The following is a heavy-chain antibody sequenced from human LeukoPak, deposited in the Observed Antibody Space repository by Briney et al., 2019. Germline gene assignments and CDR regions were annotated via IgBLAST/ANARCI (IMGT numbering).Heavy chain of an antibody. V-gene: IGHV1-69*13. Sequence: ASVKVSCKASGGTFSSYAISWVRQAPGQGLEWVGGIIPIFGTANYAQKFQGRVTITADESTSTAYMELSSLRSEDTAVYYCARVQRDTVGDYWGQGTLVTVSS. CDR2: IIPIFGTA. CDR3: ARVQRDTVGDY. J-gene: IGHJ4*02. D-gene: IGHD2-15*01. CDR1: GGTFSSYA.